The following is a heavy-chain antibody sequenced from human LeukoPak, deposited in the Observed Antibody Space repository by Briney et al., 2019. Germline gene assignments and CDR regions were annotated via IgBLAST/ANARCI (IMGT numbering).Heavy chain of an antibody. CDR3: ARVVTGTYLWFGEMGWFDP. D-gene: IGHD3-10*01. CDR2: IYTSGST. Sequence: SETLSLTCAVSGGSISSYYWSWIRQPAGKGLKWIGRIYTSGSTNYNPSLKSRVTMSVDTSKNQFSLKLSSVTAADTAVYYCARVVTGTYLWFGEMGWFDPWGQGTLVTVSS. J-gene: IGHJ5*02. V-gene: IGHV4-4*07. CDR1: GGSISSYY.